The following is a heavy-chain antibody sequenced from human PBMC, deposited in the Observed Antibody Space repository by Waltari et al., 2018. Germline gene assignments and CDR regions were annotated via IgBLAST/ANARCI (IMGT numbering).Heavy chain of an antibody. Sequence: QVQLQESGPGLVKPSETLSLTCAVSGYSISSGYYWGWIRQPPGKGLEGIGSIYHSGRTYYNPSLKSRVTISVDTSKNQFSLKLSSVTAADTAVYYCASGGREGWFDPWGQGTLVTVSS. V-gene: IGHV4-38-2*01. CDR2: IYHSGRT. D-gene: IGHD1-26*01. J-gene: IGHJ5*02. CDR1: GYSISSGYY. CDR3: ASGGREGWFDP.